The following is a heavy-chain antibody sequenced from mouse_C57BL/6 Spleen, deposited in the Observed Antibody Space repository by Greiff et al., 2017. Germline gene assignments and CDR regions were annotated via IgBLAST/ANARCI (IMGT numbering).Heavy chain of an antibody. CDR2: IYPGDGDT. CDR3: AKDSNYGFWYFDV. J-gene: IGHJ1*03. CDR1: GYAFSSYW. Sequence: QVQLQQSGAELVKPGASVKISCKASGYAFSSYWMNWVKQRPGKGLEWIGQIYPGDGDTNYNGKFKGKATLTADKSSSTAYMQLSSLTSEDSAVYFCAKDSNYGFWYFDVWGTGTTVTVSS. V-gene: IGHV1-80*01. D-gene: IGHD2-5*01.